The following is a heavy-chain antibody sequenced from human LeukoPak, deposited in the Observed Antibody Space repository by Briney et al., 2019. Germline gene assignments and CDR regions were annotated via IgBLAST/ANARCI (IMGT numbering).Heavy chain of an antibody. Sequence: SETLSLTCTVSGGSISSGDHFGSWIRQTPGKGLEWIGYIYYSGNTYYNPSLKSRVSISVDTSKNQFSLKLRSVTAADTAVYYCARVVGDVLTGYYYYFDYWGQGTLVTVSS. CDR1: GGSISSGDHF. CDR3: ARVVGDVLTGYYYYFDY. CDR2: IYYSGNT. V-gene: IGHV4-30-4*08. D-gene: IGHD3-9*01. J-gene: IGHJ4*02.